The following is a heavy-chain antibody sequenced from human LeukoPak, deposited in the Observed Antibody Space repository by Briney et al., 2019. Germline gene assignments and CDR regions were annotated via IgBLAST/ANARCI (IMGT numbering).Heavy chain of an antibody. CDR1: GFTFSTYA. J-gene: IGHJ4*02. V-gene: IGHV3-23*01. CDR3: AIYGSGSYYNGLY. Sequence: GGSLRLSCAASGFTFSTYAMTWVRQAPGKGLQWVSTISVSGESTYYADSVKGRFTISRDSSKSTLYLQMNSLRDEDTAVYYCAIYGSGSYYNGLYWGQGTLVTVSS. D-gene: IGHD3-10*01. CDR2: ISVSGEST.